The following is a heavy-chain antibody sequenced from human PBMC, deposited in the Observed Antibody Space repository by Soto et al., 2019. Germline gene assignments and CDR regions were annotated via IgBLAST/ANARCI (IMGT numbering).Heavy chain of an antibody. D-gene: IGHD3-10*01. CDR1: RFSFSSFG. Sequence: LRLSCAASRFSFSSFGMHWVRQAPGKGLEWVAMISYDGSDKRYADSVKGRFTISRDNSNNTLFLQMNSLRAEDTAVYYCAKGFYGSGSPDYFDYWGLGTLVTVSS. V-gene: IGHV3-30*18. CDR2: ISYDGSDK. J-gene: IGHJ4*02. CDR3: AKGFYGSGSPDYFDY.